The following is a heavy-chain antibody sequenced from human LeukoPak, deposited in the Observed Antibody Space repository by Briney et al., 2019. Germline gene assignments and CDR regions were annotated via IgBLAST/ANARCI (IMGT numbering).Heavy chain of an antibody. CDR3: ARGESGYSYGALFDY. V-gene: IGHV4-59*01. CDR1: GGSISSYY. D-gene: IGHD5-18*01. J-gene: IGHJ4*02. CDR2: IYYSGST. Sequence: SETLSLTCTVSGGSISSYYWSWIRQPPGKGLEWIGYIYYSGSTNYNPSLKSRVTISVDTSKNQFSLKLSSVTAEDTAVYYCARGESGYSYGALFDYWGQGTLVTVSS.